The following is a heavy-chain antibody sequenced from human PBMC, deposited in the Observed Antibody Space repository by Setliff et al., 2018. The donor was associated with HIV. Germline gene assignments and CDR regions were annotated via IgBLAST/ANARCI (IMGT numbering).Heavy chain of an antibody. Sequence: ETLSLTCTVSGGSISSANYYWSWIRQPPGKGLEWLSFIYSGGGTYYGDSVKGRFTITRDDSKNTIYLQMNSLRIEDTAVYYCARDRSRGYWYFDLWGRGTLVTVSS. D-gene: IGHD3-10*01. CDR3: ARDRSRGYWYFDL. J-gene: IGHJ2*01. CDR1: GGSISSANYY. CDR2: IYSGGGT. V-gene: IGHV3-53*05.